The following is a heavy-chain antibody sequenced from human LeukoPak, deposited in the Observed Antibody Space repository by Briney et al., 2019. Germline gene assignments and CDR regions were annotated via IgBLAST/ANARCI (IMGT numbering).Heavy chain of an antibody. CDR2: IWYDGSNK. V-gene: IGHV3-33*08. CDR3: ARGEPLDY. D-gene: IGHD1-26*01. CDR1: GFTFSSYP. Sequence: GGSLRLSCAASGFTFSSYPLHWVRQAPGKGLEWVAVIWYDGSNKYYADSVKGRFTISRDNSKNTLYLQMNSLRAEDTAVYYCARGEPLDYWGQGTLVTVSS. J-gene: IGHJ4*02.